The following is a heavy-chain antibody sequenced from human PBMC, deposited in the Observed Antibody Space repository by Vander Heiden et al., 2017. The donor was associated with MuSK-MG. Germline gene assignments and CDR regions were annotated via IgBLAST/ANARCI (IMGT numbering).Heavy chain of an antibody. CDR1: GFTFSSYS. Sequence: EVQLVESGGGLVKPGGSLRLSCAASGFTFSSYSMNWVRQAPGKGLEWVSSISSSSSYIYYADSVKGRFTISRDNAKNSLYLQMNSLRAEDTAVYYCARDPSIVGAFTSDYWGQGTLVTVSS. V-gene: IGHV3-21*03. CDR2: ISSSSSYI. J-gene: IGHJ4*02. D-gene: IGHD1-26*01. CDR3: ARDPSIVGAFTSDY.